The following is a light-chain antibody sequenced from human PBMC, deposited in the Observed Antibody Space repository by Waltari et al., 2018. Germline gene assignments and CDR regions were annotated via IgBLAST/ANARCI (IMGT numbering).Light chain of an antibody. V-gene: IGLV2-14*03. CDR2: DVT. CDR3: SSYTRTSTVI. J-gene: IGLJ2*01. Sequence: QSALTQPASVSGSPGQSITISCTGTSSDVGAYNSISWYQQHPGKAPKLMIYDVTNRPSGVARCSACCKSGNTASLTISGLQAEDEADYYCSSYTRTSTVIFGGGTKLTVL. CDR1: SSDVGAYNS.